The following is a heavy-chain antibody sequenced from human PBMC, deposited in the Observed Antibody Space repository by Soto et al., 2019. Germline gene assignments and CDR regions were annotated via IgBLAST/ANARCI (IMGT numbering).Heavy chain of an antibody. CDR2: INAGNGNT. CDR3: ARADGVGFVGP. D-gene: IGHD2-2*01. V-gene: IGHV1-3*05. J-gene: IGHJ5*02. Sequence: QVQLVQSGAEEKKPGASVKVSCKASGYTFTSYAMHWVRQAPGQRLEWMGWINAGNGNTKYSQKFQGRVTITRDTSASTGYMELSSLSSEDTAVYSCARADGVGFVGPWGQGPLVTVSS. CDR1: GYTFTSYA.